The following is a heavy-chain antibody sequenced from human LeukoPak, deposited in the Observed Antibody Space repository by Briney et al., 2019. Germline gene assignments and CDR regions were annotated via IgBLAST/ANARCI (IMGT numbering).Heavy chain of an antibody. J-gene: IGHJ1*01. CDR1: GFTFSKYA. V-gene: IGHV3-23*01. Sequence: GGSLRLSCGAYGFTFSKYAMSWVRQAPGKGLEWVSGVSGSGGVTYYADSVKGRFTISRDNSKNTLHLQMNSLRAEDTAVCYCATFLAVIAARDSLYFQHWGQGTLVSVSS. CDR2: VSGSGGVT. CDR3: ATFLAVIAARDSLYFQH. D-gene: IGHD6-6*01.